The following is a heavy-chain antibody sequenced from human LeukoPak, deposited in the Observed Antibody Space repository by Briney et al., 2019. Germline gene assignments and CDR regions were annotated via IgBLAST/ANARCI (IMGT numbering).Heavy chain of an antibody. CDR1: GFTFHDYA. CDR2: ISCNSGSI. CDR3: SKVHYGSGSYYNGAFDI. J-gene: IGHJ3*02. V-gene: IGHV3-9*03. D-gene: IGHD3-10*01. Sequence: GRSLRLSCAASGFTFHDYAMHWVRQAPGEGLGWVSGISCNSGSIGYADSVKGRFTISRDNAKNSLYLQMNILRAEDMALYYCSKVHYGSGSYYNGAFDIWGQGTMVTVSS.